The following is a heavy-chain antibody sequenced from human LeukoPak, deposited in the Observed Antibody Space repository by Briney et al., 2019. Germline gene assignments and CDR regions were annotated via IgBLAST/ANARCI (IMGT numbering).Heavy chain of an antibody. CDR2: ISYDGSNK. V-gene: IGHV3-30-3*01. J-gene: IGHJ4*02. D-gene: IGHD6-13*01. Sequence: PGGSLRLSCAASGFTFSSYAMHWVRQAPGKGLEWVAVISYDGSNKYYADSVKGRFTISRDNSKNTLYLQMNSLRAEDTAVYYCARDHESWYGLDYWGQGTLVTVSS. CDR3: ARDHESWYGLDY. CDR1: GFTFSSYA.